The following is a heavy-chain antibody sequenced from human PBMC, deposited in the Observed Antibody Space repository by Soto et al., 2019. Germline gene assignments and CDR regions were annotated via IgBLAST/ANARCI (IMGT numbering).Heavy chain of an antibody. Sequence: EVQLVESGGGLVQPGGSLRLSCAASGCTFSSYWMHWVRQAPGKGLVWVSRINSDGSSTRYADSVKGRFTISSDNAKNPLDLQMNSPRAEVTAVYYGATGDTDIVATMPFDSCGQGTLVTVSS. CDR3: ATGDTDIVATMPFDS. J-gene: IGHJ4*02. V-gene: IGHV3-74*01. D-gene: IGHD5-12*01. CDR2: INSDGSST. CDR1: GCTFSSYW.